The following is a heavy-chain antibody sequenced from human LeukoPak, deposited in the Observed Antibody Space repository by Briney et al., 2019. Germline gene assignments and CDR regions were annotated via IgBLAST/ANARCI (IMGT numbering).Heavy chain of an antibody. CDR3: VTTSVTHTRDP. CDR2: INPHSRAT. CDR1: GNDFSDFY. V-gene: IGHV1-2*02. J-gene: IGHJ5*02. Sequence: ASVKVSCKASGNDFSDFYFNRVRQAPGRGLEWVGWINPHSRATHYAQRFRGRVTMESSISTGYMELNSLTSDDTAVYYCVTTSVTHTRDPWGQGTLVTVSS. D-gene: IGHD5/OR15-5a*01.